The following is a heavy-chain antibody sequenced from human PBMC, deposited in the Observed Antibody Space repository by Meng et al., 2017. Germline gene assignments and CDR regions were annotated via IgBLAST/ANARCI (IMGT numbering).Heavy chain of an antibody. CDR3: ARDQFGRRNNHIPFSAFDI. Sequence: ASVKVSCKASGYTFTSYGISWVRQAPGQGLEWMGWISAYNGNTNYAQKLQGRVTMTTDTSTSTAYMELRSLRSDDTAVYYCARDQFGRRNNHIPFSAFDIWGQGTMVTVSS. V-gene: IGHV1-18*01. D-gene: IGHD3-10*01. CDR2: ISAYNGNT. J-gene: IGHJ3*02. CDR1: GYTFTSYG.